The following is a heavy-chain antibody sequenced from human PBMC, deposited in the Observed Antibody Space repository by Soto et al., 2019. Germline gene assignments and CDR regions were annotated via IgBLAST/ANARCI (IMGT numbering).Heavy chain of an antibody. Sequence: SETLSLTCTVSGGSISSDYYWTWIRQPPGKGLEWIGEIFRGGGPNYNPSLKSRVTISADTSKNQFSLNLNSVTAADTAVYYCATGSDLAWEIAAVWGQGTPVTVSS. V-gene: IGHV4-34*01. CDR2: IFRGGGP. D-gene: IGHD6-13*01. CDR1: GGSISSDYY. J-gene: IGHJ4*02. CDR3: ATGSDLAWEIAAV.